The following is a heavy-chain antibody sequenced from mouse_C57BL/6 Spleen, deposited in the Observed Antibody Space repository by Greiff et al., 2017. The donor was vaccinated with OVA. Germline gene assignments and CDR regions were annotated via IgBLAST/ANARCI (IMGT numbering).Heavy chain of an antibody. CDR1: GYTFTSYW. CDR2: IATNSGGT. J-gene: IGHJ2*01. D-gene: IGHD2-3*01. Sequence: QVQLQQPGAELVKPGASVKLSCKASGYTFTSYWMHWVKQRPGRGLEWIGRIATNSGGTKYNEKFKSKATMTVDKPSSTAYMQRSRQTSEDSAGYYCTRYEGSLDYWGQGTTLTVSS. V-gene: IGHV1-72*01. CDR3: TRYEGSLDY.